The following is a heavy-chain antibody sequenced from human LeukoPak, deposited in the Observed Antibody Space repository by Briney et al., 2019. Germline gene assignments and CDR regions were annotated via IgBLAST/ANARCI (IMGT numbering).Heavy chain of an antibody. J-gene: IGHJ4*02. CDR3: ARDTYYYDSSGYYQEYYFDY. CDR1: VFTFSSYA. CDR2: ISSNGGST. V-gene: IGHV3-64*01. Sequence: SGGSLRLSCAASVFTFSSYAMHWVRQAPGKGLEYVSAISSNGGSTYYANSVKGRFTISRDNSKNTLYLQMGSLRAEDMAVYYCARDTYYYDSSGYYQEYYFDYWGQGTLVTVSS. D-gene: IGHD3-22*01.